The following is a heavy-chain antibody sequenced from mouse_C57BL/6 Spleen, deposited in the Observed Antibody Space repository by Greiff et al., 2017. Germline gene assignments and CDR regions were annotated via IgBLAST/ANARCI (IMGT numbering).Heavy chain of an antibody. CDR2: ISSGGDYI. CDR3: TRDKQGYFDV. V-gene: IGHV5-9-1*02. Sequence: EVMLVESGEGLVKPGGSLKLSCAASGFTFSSYAMSWVRQTPEKRLEWVAYISSGGDYIYYADNARNTLYLQMSSLKSEDTAMYYCTRDKQGYFDVWGTGTTVTVSS. CDR1: GFTFSSYA. J-gene: IGHJ1*03.